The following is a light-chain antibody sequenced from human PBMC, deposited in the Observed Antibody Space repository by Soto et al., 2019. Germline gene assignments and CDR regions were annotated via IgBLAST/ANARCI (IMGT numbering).Light chain of an antibody. V-gene: IGLV1-40*01. CDR2: GNT. CDR3: QSYDSSLSAYV. CDR1: SSNIGAGFD. Sequence: VLTQPPSVSGAPGQRVAISCTGSSSNIGAGFDVHWYQHLPGTAPKLLIFGNTNRPSGVPDRFSGSKSGTSASLAITGLQADDEADYYCQSYDSSLSAYVFGTGTKVTVL. J-gene: IGLJ1*01.